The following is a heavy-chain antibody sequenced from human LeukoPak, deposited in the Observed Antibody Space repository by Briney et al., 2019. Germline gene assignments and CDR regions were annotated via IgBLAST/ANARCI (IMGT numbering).Heavy chain of an antibody. Sequence: ASVKVSCKASGYTFTGYYMHWVRQAPGQGLEWMGWISAYNGNTNYVQKLQGRVTMTTDTSTSTAYMELRSLRSDDTAVYYCARDRGSGGGARGIDYWGQGTLVTVSS. V-gene: IGHV1-18*04. D-gene: IGHD1-26*01. CDR1: GYTFTGYY. CDR2: ISAYNGNT. CDR3: ARDRGSGGGARGIDY. J-gene: IGHJ4*02.